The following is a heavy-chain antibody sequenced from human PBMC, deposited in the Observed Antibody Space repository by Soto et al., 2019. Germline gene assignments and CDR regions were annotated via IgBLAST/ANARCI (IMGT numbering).Heavy chain of an antibody. CDR3: TPLGIAAAGGRFDP. V-gene: IGHV3-73*01. J-gene: IGHJ5*02. CDR2: IRSKANSYAT. D-gene: IGHD6-13*01. CDR1: GFTFSGSA. Sequence: PGGSLRLSCAASGFTFSGSAMHWVRQASGKGLEWVGRIRSKANSYATAYAASVKGRFTISRDDSKNTAYLQMNSLKTEDTAVYYCTPLGIAAAGGRFDPWGQGTLVTVSS.